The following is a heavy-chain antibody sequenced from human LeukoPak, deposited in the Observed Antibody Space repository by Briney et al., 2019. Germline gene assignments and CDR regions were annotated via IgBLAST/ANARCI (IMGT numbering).Heavy chain of an antibody. J-gene: IGHJ4*02. CDR3: ARPLMGGGNSPFDS. CDR2: IRRDGSQK. Sequence: GGSLRLSCAASGFSFSSDWMSWVCQAPGKGLEWVANIRRDGSQKYYVDSVKGRFTISRDNADNSLYLHMNSLRAEDTAVYYCARPLMGGGNSPFDSWGQGTLVTVSS. CDR1: GFSFSSDW. V-gene: IGHV3-7*05. D-gene: IGHD4-23*01.